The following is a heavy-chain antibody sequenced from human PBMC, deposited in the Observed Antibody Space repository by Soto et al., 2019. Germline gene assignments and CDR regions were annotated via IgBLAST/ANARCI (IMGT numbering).Heavy chain of an antibody. V-gene: IGHV4-39*01. CDR1: GGSISSSSYY. J-gene: IGHJ6*02. Sequence: SETLSLTCTVSGGSISSSSYYWGWIRQPPGKGLEWIGSIYYSGSTYYNPSLKSRVTISVDTSKNQFSLKLSSVTAADTAMYYCARHGTAAGFYYYGIDVWGQGTTVT. D-gene: IGHD6-13*01. CDR2: IYYSGST. CDR3: ARHGTAAGFYYYGIDV.